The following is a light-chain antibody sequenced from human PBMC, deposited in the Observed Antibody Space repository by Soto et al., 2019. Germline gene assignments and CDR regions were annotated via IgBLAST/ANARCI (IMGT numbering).Light chain of an antibody. Sequence: EIVLTQCPATLSLSPGERATLSCRASQSVSRHLAWYQQKPGQAPRLLIYDASNRATGIPARFSGSGSGTDFTLTISSLEPEDFAVYYCQQRNNWPPVTFGGGTKVEIK. CDR3: QQRNNWPPVT. CDR2: DAS. CDR1: QSVSRH. V-gene: IGKV3-11*01. J-gene: IGKJ4*01.